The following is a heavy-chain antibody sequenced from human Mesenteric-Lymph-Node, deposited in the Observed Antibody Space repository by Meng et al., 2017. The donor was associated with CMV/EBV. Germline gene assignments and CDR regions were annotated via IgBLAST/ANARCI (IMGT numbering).Heavy chain of an antibody. CDR2: ISWNSATR. J-gene: IGHJ6*02. V-gene: IGHV3-9*01. CDR3: ARVTVGGSSSTYYYYGMDV. D-gene: IGHD6-6*01. CDR1: GFTFDDYA. Sequence: GGSLRLSCAASGFTFDDYAMHWVRQAPGKGLEWVSGISWNSATRGYADSVKGRFTISRDNAKNSLYLQMSSLRAEDTAVYYCARVTVGGSSSTYYYYGMDVWGQGTTVTVSS.